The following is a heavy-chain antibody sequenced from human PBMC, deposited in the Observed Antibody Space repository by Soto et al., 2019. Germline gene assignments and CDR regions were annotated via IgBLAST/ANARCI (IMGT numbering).Heavy chain of an antibody. V-gene: IGHV3-11*06. CDR3: ALYYYDSSGHWGYFDY. CDR1: GFTFSDYY. Sequence: GGSLRLSCAASGFTFSDYYMSWIRQAPGKGLEWVSYISSSSSYTNYADSVKGRFTISRDNAKNSLYLQMNSLRAEDTAVYYCALYYYDSSGHWGYFDYWGQGTLVTVSS. CDR2: ISSSSSYT. J-gene: IGHJ4*02. D-gene: IGHD3-22*01.